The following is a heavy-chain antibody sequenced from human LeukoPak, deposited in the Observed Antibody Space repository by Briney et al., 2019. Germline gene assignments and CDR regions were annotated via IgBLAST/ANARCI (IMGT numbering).Heavy chain of an antibody. Sequence: GGSLRLSCAASGFTFSSYSMNWVRQAPGKGLEWVSSISSSSSYIYYADSVKGRFTISRDNAKNSLYLQMNSLRAEDTAVYYCARDPYAGRPPGYWGQGTLVTVSS. CDR1: GFTFSSYS. CDR2: ISSSSSYI. CDR3: ARDPYAGRPPGY. D-gene: IGHD6-13*01. J-gene: IGHJ4*02. V-gene: IGHV3-21*01.